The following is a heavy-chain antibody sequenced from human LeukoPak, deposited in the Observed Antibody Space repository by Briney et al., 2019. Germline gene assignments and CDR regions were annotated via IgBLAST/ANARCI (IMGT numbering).Heavy chain of an antibody. V-gene: IGHV3-30*04. CDR3: SRDVGYGENSGDWY. J-gene: IGHJ4*02. CDR1: GFTFRNYA. Sequence: PGGSLRLSCATSGFTFRNYALHWVRQAPGEGLEWVAVISFDGSKKYYADSVKGRFTISRDYSKNTLYLQMNSLRAEDTAEYFCSRDVGYGENSGDWYWGQGTLVTVSS. CDR2: ISFDGSKK. D-gene: IGHD4-23*01.